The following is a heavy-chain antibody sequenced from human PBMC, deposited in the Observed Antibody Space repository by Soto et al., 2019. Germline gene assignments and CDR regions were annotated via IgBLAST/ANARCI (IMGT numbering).Heavy chain of an antibody. Sequence: PGGSLRLSCAASGFTFSSYGMHWVRQAPGKGLEWVAVIWYDGSNKYYADSVKGRFTISRDNSKNTLYLQMNSLRAEDTAVYYCARAGLWFGELFHRFDYWGQGTLVT. V-gene: IGHV3-33*01. CDR3: ARAGLWFGELFHRFDY. D-gene: IGHD3-10*01. CDR2: IWYDGSNK. J-gene: IGHJ4*02. CDR1: GFTFSSYG.